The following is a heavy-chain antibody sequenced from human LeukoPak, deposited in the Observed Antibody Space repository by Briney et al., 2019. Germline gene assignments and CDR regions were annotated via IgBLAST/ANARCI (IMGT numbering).Heavy chain of an antibody. CDR1: GFTFSSYG. J-gene: IGHJ4*02. Sequence: PGGSLRLSCAASGFTFSSYGMHWVRQAPGKGLEWVAVISYDGSNKYYADSVKGRFTISRDSSKNTLYLQMNSLRAEDTAVYYGAKDPTAGWGYGGNRHYLDYWGQGPLVPVSS. V-gene: IGHV3-30*18. CDR2: ISYDGSNK. D-gene: IGHD4-17*01. CDR3: AKDPTAGWGYGGNRHYLDY.